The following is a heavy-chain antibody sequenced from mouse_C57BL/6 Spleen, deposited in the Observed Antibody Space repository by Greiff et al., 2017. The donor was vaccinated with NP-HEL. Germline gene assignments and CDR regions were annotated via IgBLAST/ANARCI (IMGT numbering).Heavy chain of an antibody. J-gene: IGHJ2*01. CDR3: ARAIVTYYFDY. CDR1: GFTFSSYA. D-gene: IGHD2-5*01. CDR2: SSDGGSYT. Sequence: DVMLVESGGGLVKPGGSLKLSCAASGFTFSSYAMSWVRQTPEKRLEWVATSSDGGSYTYYPDNVKGRFTISRDNAKNNLYLQMSHLKSEDTAMYYCARAIVTYYFDYWGQGTTLTVSS. V-gene: IGHV5-4*03.